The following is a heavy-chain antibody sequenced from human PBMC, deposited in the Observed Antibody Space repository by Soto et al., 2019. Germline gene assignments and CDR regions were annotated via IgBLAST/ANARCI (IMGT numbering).Heavy chain of an antibody. D-gene: IGHD6-6*01. CDR3: AKDYSSASGAYCYNMHV. V-gene: IGHV3-30*18. CDR1: GFSFSGYG. CDR2: LPYDGSNR. Sequence: QVHLVESGGAVVQPGGSLRLSCAASGFSFSGYGMHWVRQAPGKGLEWVAVLPYDGSNRYHADSVRGRFTISRNNSKKALYLHTRSLRAVATAVYYCAKDYSSASGAYCYNMHVWGKGTTVTVSS. J-gene: IGHJ6*03.